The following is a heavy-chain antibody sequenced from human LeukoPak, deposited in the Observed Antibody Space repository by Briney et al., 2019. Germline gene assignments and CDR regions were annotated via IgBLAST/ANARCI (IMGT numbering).Heavy chain of an antibody. CDR1: GFTFSSYG. J-gene: IGHJ3*02. D-gene: IGHD6-25*01. CDR3: ARDGAAATDYAFDI. Sequence: GGSLRLSCAASGFTFSSYGMHWVRQAPGKGLEWVAVIWYDGSNKYYADSVKGRFTISRDNSKNSLYLQMNSLRAEDTAVYYCARDGAAATDYAFDIWGQGTMVTVSS. CDR2: IWYDGSNK. V-gene: IGHV3-33*01.